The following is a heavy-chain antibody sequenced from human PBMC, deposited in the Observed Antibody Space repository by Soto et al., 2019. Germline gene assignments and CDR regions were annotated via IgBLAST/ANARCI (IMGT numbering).Heavy chain of an antibody. V-gene: IGHV4-31*03. CDR1: GGSISSGGYY. CDR2: IYYSGST. CDR3: ARVGGITWFDP. J-gene: IGHJ5*02. Sequence: QVQLQESGPGLVKPSQTLSLTCTVSGGSISSGGYYWSWIRQHPGKGLEWIGYIYYSGSTYYNPTLKRRVTIPEDTSKHQFSLKLRYVTAAATAVYYCARVGGITWFDPWGQGTLVTVSS. D-gene: IGHD3-16*01.